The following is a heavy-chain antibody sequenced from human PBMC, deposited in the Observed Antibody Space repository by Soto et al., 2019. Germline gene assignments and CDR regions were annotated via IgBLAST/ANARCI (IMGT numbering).Heavy chain of an antibody. Sequence: QVTLKESGPVLVNPTETLTLTCTVSGFSLSNARMGVSWIRQPPGKALEWLAHIFSNDEKSYSTSLKSRLTISKDASKSQVVLTMTNMDPVDTATYYCARTLRRDFYYYYYMDVWGKGTTVTVSS. J-gene: IGHJ6*03. CDR1: GFSLSNARMG. V-gene: IGHV2-26*01. CDR3: ARTLRRDFYYYYYMDV. CDR2: IFSNDEK.